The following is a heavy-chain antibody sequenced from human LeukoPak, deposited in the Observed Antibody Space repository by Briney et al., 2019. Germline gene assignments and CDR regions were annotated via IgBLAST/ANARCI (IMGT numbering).Heavy chain of an antibody. Sequence: SETLSLTCTVSRDSISRGSYYWGWIRQPPGKGLEWIGTIYYSGSTYYNPSLKSRVTISVDTAKNYFTLSLRSVTAADTALYYCARQDYVSSYFDPWGQGTLVTVSS. D-gene: IGHD4-17*01. J-gene: IGHJ5*02. V-gene: IGHV4-39*01. CDR2: IYYSGST. CDR3: ARQDYVSSYFDP. CDR1: RDSISRGSYY.